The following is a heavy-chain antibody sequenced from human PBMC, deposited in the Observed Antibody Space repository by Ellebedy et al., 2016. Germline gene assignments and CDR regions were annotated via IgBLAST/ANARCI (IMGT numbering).Heavy chain of an antibody. D-gene: IGHD2-15*01. Sequence: ASVKDSCXASVYTFTGYYLHWLRQALGQGLEWMGWINPNSGDTNFAQKFQGRVTMTRDTSIGTAYMVLSRLRSDDTAMYYCARDGGFDVWGQGTMVTVSS. CDR1: VYTFTGYY. CDR2: INPNSGDT. CDR3: ARDGGFDV. V-gene: IGHV1-2*02. J-gene: IGHJ3*01.